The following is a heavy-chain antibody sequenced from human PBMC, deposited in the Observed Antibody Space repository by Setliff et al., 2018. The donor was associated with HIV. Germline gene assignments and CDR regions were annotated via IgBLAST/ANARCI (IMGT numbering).Heavy chain of an antibody. D-gene: IGHD4-17*01. CDR1: GYTFTSYA. CDR2: INAGNGNT. J-gene: IGHJ2*01. Sequence: ASVKVSCKASGYTFTSYAMHWVRQAPGQRLEWMGWINAGNGNTKYSQKFQGRVTITRDTSASTAYMELRSLRSDDTAVYYCALTTVIHGWYFDLWGRGTLVTVSS. CDR3: ALTTVIHGWYFDL. V-gene: IGHV1-3*01.